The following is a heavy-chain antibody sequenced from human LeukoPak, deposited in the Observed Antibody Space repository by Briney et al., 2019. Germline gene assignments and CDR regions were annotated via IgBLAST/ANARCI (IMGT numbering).Heavy chain of an antibody. D-gene: IGHD5-18*01. CDR1: GFTFSSYW. V-gene: IGHV3-74*01. Sequence: GGSLRLSCAASGFTFSSYWMHCVRQAPGKGLVWVSRINSDGSSTSYADSVKGRFTISRDNAKNTLYLQMNSLRAEDTAVYYCARDARDTAMVTEWYFDLWGRGTLVTVSS. CDR3: ARDARDTAMVTEWYFDL. J-gene: IGHJ2*01. CDR2: INSDGSST.